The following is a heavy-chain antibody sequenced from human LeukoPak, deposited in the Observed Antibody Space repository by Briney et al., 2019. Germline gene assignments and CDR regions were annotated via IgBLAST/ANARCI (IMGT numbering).Heavy chain of an antibody. CDR3: ATGYYYDSRAFDY. V-gene: IGHV1-24*01. CDR2: FDPEDGET. D-gene: IGHD3-22*01. J-gene: IGHJ4*02. CDR1: GYTLTELS. Sequence: ASVKVSCKVSGYTLTELSMHWVRQAPGNGLEWRGGFDPEDGETIYAQKFQSRVTMTEDTSIDTAYMELSSLRSEDTAVYYCATGYYYDSRAFDYWGQGTLVTVSS.